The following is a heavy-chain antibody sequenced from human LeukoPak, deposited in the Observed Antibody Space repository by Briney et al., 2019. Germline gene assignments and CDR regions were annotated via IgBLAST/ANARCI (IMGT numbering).Heavy chain of an antibody. D-gene: IGHD5-18*01. J-gene: IGHJ4*02. CDR2: ISWNSGSI. Sequence: PGRSLRLSCAASGFTFDDYGMHWVRQAPGKGLEWVSGISWNSGSIGYADSVKGRFTISRDNAKSTLYLQINSLRADDMALYYCTKASGYSSGAVDYWGQGTLVTVSS. CDR3: TKASGYSSGAVDY. CDR1: GFTFDDYG. V-gene: IGHV3-9*03.